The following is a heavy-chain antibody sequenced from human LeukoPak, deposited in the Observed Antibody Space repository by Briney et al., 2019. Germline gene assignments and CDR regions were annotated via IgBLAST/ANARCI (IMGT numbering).Heavy chain of an antibody. CDR1: GFTFSSYA. CDR3: ARDPERYLRTGKFDY. CDR2: NSSNGGST. V-gene: IGHV3-64*01. D-gene: IGHD5/OR15-5a*01. J-gene: IGHJ4*02. Sequence: GGSLRLSCAASGFTFSSYAMHWVRQAPGKGLEYVSANSSNGGSTYYANSVKGRFTISRDNSKNTLYLQMGSLRAEDTAVYYCARDPERYLRTGKFDYWGQGTLVTVSS.